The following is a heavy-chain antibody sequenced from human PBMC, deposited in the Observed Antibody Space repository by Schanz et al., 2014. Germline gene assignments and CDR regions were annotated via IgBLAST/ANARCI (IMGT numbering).Heavy chain of an antibody. CDR3: ARGTMPGTFDI. CDR2: IIPSLGLA. D-gene: IGHD2-2*01. CDR1: GGTFSSFG. Sequence: QVQLVQSGAEVKKPGSPVKVSCKASGGTFSSFGINWVRQAPGQGLEWMGRIIPSLGLAKYEQKFQDKVTITADTSTTTAYMELSSLRYEDTALYYCARGTMPGTFDIWGQGTMVTVSS. J-gene: IGHJ3*02. V-gene: IGHV1-69*02.